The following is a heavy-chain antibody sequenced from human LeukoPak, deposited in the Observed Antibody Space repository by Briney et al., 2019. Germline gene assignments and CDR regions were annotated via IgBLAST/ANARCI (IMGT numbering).Heavy chain of an antibody. V-gene: IGHV1-46*01. CDR2: INPSGGST. Sequence: ASVKVSCKASGYTFTSYYMHWVRQAPGQGLEWMGIINPSGGSTSYAQKFQGRVTMTRDTSTSTVYMELSSLRSEDTAVYYCARDDYSNYSPYYYGMDVWGQGTTVTVSS. CDR3: ARDDYSNYSPYYYGMDV. CDR1: GYTFTSYY. D-gene: IGHD4-11*01. J-gene: IGHJ6*02.